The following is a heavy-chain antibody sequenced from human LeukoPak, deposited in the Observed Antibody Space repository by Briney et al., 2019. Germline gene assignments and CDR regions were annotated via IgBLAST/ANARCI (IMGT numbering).Heavy chain of an antibody. CDR2: TNHSGST. J-gene: IGHJ4*02. Sequence: PSETLSLTCAVYGGSFSGYYWSWIRQPPGKGLEWIGETNHSGSTNYNPSLKSRVTISVDTSKNQFSLKLSSVTAADTAVYYCARGHGDDYFDYWGQGTLVTVSS. V-gene: IGHV4-34*01. CDR3: ARGHGDDYFDY. D-gene: IGHD7-27*01. CDR1: GGSFSGYY.